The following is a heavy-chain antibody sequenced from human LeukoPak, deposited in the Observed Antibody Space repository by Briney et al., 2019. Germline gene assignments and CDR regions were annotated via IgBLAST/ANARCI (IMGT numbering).Heavy chain of an antibody. CDR3: ARGKAYYDFWSGYYTGDY. CDR2: IKQDGSEK. CDR1: GFTFSSYW. D-gene: IGHD3-3*01. Sequence: PGGSLRLSCAVSGFTFSSYWMSWVRQAPGKGLEWVANIKQDGSEKYYVDSVKGRFTISRDNAKNSLYLQMNSLRAEDTAVYYCARGKAYYDFWSGYYTGDYWGQGTLVTVSS. V-gene: IGHV3-7*01. J-gene: IGHJ4*02.